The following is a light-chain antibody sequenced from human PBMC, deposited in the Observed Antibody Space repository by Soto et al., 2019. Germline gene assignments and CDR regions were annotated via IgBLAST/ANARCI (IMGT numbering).Light chain of an antibody. CDR1: QDISNY. CDR2: DAS. Sequence: DIPMTQSPSSMSASVGDRVNITCQASQDISNYLNWYQQKPGKAPKLLIYDASNLETGVPSRFSGSGSGTDFTFTISSLQPEDIATYYCQQYDNLPLTFGGGTKVEIK. V-gene: IGKV1-33*01. J-gene: IGKJ4*01. CDR3: QQYDNLPLT.